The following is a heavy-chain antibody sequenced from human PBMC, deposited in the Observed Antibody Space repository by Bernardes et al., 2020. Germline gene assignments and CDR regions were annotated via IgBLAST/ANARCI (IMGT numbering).Heavy chain of an antibody. Sequence: GEPMNISCRCSGYSFANYWIGWVRQLPGTGLEWMGTIYPGDSENRYSPSFQGQVTISADQSIRTAYLQWNSLKASDTAMYYCARRQGRVQEHCSASKCPYYYYMDVWGKGTTVIVSS. CDR3: ARRQGRVQEHCSASKCPYYYYMDV. J-gene: IGHJ6*03. CDR2: IYPGDSEN. CDR1: GYSFANYW. D-gene: IGHD2-15*01. V-gene: IGHV5-51*01.